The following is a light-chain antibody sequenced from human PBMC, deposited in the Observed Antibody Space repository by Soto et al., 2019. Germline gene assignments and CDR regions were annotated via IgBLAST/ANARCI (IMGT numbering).Light chain of an antibody. CDR1: QNVKNY. J-gene: IGKJ1*01. V-gene: IGKV1-39*01. CDR2: AAS. Sequence: PMTQSPASLSASVGDRVTISCRASQNVKNYVNWYQQNPGKAPKLLIYAASNLQSGVPSRFSGGGSGTDFTLTVSSLQPEDFATYYCQQSHSAPRTFGQGTKVDIK. CDR3: QQSHSAPRT.